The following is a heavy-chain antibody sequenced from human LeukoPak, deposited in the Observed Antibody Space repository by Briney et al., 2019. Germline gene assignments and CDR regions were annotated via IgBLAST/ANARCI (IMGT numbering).Heavy chain of an antibody. CDR2: LIWTSDTA. Sequence: GGSLRLSCAASGFTFRTYDMTWVRQAPGQGLQWVSLIWTSDTAFYADSVKGRVTIYRDNSANTLYLQMNSLGVEDTAVYYCVTAHQFTFQAWGQGTVVTVSS. D-gene: IGHD2-2*01. V-gene: IGHV3-23*01. CDR1: GFTFRTYD. J-gene: IGHJ1*01. CDR3: VTAHQFTFQA.